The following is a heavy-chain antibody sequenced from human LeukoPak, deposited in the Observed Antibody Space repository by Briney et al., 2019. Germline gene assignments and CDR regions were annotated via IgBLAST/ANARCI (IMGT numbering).Heavy chain of an antibody. J-gene: IGHJ3*02. D-gene: IGHD4-23*01. CDR2: IYYSGST. V-gene: IGHV4-59*01. CDR1: GGSISSYY. CDR3: ARDLGGNPGGDAFDI. Sequence: KSSETLSLXCTVSGGSISSYYWSWIRQPPGKGLESIGYIYYSGSTNYNPSLKSRVTISVDTSKNQFSLKLSSVTAADTAVYYCARDLGGNPGGDAFDIWGQGTMVTVSS.